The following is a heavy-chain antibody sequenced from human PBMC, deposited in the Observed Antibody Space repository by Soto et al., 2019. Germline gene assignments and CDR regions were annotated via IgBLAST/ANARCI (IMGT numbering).Heavy chain of an antibody. Sequence: QVQLVQSGAEVKKPGSSVKVSCKASGGTFSSYTISWVRQAPGQGLEWMGRIIPNLGIANYAQKFQGRVTITADKSTSTGDMEMSSLRSEDTAVYYWASTTATMIAHLDYWGQGTLVTVSS. CDR1: GGTFSSYT. J-gene: IGHJ4*02. CDR3: ASTTATMIAHLDY. D-gene: IGHD3-22*01. CDR2: IIPNLGIA. V-gene: IGHV1-69*02.